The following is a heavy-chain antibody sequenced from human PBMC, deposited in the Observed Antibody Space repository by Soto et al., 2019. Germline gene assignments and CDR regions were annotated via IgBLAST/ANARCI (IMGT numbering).Heavy chain of an antibody. CDR1: GGTFSSYA. V-gene: IGHV1-69*12. Sequence: QVQLVQSGAEVKKPGSSVKVSCKASGGTFSSYAISWVRQAPGQGLEWMGGIIPIFGTANYAQKFQGRVTMTADESTSTAYMELSSLRSEDTAVYYCAREPADYDFWSGSMDVWGQGTTVTVSS. J-gene: IGHJ6*02. D-gene: IGHD3-3*01. CDR3: AREPADYDFWSGSMDV. CDR2: IIPIFGTA.